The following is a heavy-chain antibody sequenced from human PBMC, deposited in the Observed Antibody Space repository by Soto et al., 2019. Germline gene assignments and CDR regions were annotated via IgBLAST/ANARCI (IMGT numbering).Heavy chain of an antibody. CDR1: GDSFSSFF. CDR2: VHTSGST. Sequence: PSETLSLPCTVLGDSFSSFFWSWIRQPAGKGLEWIGRVHTSGSTTYNPSLKSRVTISVDTSKSQFALKLTSGTAADTAVYYCAREKSVASTGWFDPWGQGTLVTVSS. CDR3: AREKSVASTGWFDP. D-gene: IGHD6-19*01. J-gene: IGHJ5*02. V-gene: IGHV4-4*07.